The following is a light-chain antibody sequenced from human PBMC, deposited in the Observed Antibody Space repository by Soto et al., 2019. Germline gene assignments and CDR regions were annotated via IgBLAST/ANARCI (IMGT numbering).Light chain of an antibody. CDR2: EVT. V-gene: IGLV2-8*01. Sequence: QSVLTQPPSASGSPGQSVTISCAGTYSDIGDYNYVSWYQQHPDKVPKLIIYEVTKRPSGVPDRFSGSKSGYTASLTVSALKPADEAVYYCSSYSGTNSNVIFGGGTKVTVL. CDR3: SSYSGTNSNVI. J-gene: IGLJ2*01. CDR1: YSDIGDYNY.